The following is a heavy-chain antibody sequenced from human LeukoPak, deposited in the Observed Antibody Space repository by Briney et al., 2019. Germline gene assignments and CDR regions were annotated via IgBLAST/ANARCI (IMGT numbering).Heavy chain of an antibody. CDR3: ATRSSSIYYYYGMDV. V-gene: IGHV3-66*02. J-gene: IGHJ6*02. CDR1: GFTVSSNY. CDR2: IYSSGNT. Sequence: GGSLRLSCAASGFTVSSNYMSWVRQAPGKGLEWVSVIYSSGNTYYADSVKGRFTISRDNSKNTLYLQMNSLRPEGTAVYYCATRSSSIYYYYGMDVWGQGTTVTVSS. D-gene: IGHD6-6*01.